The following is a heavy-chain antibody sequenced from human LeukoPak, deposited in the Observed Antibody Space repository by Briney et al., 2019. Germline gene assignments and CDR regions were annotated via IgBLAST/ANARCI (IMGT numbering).Heavy chain of an antibody. V-gene: IGHV3-23*01. J-gene: IGHJ4*02. CDR2: ISASSVST. Sequence: GGSLRLSCAASGFSFRTFAMTWVPQAPGKGLEWVSGISASSVSTHYADSVKGRFTISRDNSKNTLYLQMNSLRAEDTAIYYGAKGIYGDNDLDSWGQGTLVTVSS. CDR1: GFSFRTFA. D-gene: IGHD4-17*01. CDR3: AKGIYGDNDLDS.